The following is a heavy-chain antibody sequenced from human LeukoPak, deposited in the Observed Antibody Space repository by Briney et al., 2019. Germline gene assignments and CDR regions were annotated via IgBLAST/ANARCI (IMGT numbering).Heavy chain of an antibody. D-gene: IGHD6-19*01. CDR1: GGTFSSYA. Sequence: SVKVSCKASGGTFSSYAISWVRQAPGQGLEWMGRIIPILGIANYAQKFRGRVTITAGKSTSTAYMELSSLRSEDTAVYYCARGRRIAVAGIFDYWGQGTLVTVSS. CDR2: IIPILGIA. CDR3: ARGRRIAVAGIFDY. V-gene: IGHV1-69*04. J-gene: IGHJ4*02.